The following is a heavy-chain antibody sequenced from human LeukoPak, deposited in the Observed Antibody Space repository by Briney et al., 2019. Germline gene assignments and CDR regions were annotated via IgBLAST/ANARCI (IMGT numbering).Heavy chain of an antibody. D-gene: IGHD3-9*01. CDR3: ARDREVIRYFEQPKFDP. J-gene: IGHJ5*02. CDR1: GYTFTSYY. CDR2: INPSGGST. Sequence: ASVKVSCKASGYTFTSYYMHWVRQAPGQGLEWMGIINPSGGSTSYAQKFQGRVTMTRDTSISTAYMELSRLRSDDTAVYYCARDREVIRYFEQPKFDPWGQGTLVTVSS. V-gene: IGHV1-46*01.